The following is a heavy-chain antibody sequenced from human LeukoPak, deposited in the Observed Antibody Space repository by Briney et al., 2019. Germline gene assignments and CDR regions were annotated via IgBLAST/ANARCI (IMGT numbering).Heavy chain of an antibody. Sequence: GRSLRLSCAASGFTFSSYAMHWVRQAPGKGLVWVSRTNSDGSTTSHADSVKGRFTISRDNAKNTLFLQLNSLRVEDTAMYYCGRGNYYGVDIWGQGTTVTVSS. V-gene: IGHV3-74*01. J-gene: IGHJ6*02. CDR3: GRGNYYGVDI. CDR2: TNSDGSTT. CDR1: GFTFSSYA.